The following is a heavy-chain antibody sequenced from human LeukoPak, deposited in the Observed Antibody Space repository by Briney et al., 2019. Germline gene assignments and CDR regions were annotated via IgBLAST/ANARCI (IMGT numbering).Heavy chain of an antibody. CDR1: GFTFDDYA. CDR3: AKDLRSGYDYSGSFQH. CDR2: ISWNSGSI. J-gene: IGHJ1*01. Sequence: GGSLRLSCAASGFTFDDYAMHWVRQAPGKGLEWVSGISWNSGSIGYADSVKGRFTISRDNAKNSLYLQMNSLRAEDTALYYCAKDLRSGYDYSGSFQHWGQGTLVTVSS. D-gene: IGHD3-22*01. V-gene: IGHV3-9*01.